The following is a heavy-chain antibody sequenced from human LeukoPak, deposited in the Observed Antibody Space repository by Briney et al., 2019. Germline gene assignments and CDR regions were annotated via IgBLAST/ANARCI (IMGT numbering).Heavy chain of an antibody. CDR3: ARAYDFWSGYPPLP. CDR2: VFYNGAT. V-gene: IGHV4-39*07. D-gene: IGHD3-3*01. CDR1: GGSISSSIYY. Sequence: SETLSLTCIVSGGSISSSIYYWAWVRQPPGKGLEWIGTVFYNGATQYSPSLRSRVTISVDTSKNQFSLKLSSVTAADTAVYYCARAYDFWSGYPPLPWGKGTTVTVSS. J-gene: IGHJ6*04.